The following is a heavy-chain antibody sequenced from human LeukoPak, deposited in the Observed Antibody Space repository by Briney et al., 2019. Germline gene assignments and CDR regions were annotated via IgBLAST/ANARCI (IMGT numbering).Heavy chain of an antibody. CDR3: AIRITMVRGVMVY. Sequence: SETLSLTCTVSGGSISSYYWSWIRQPPGKGLEWIGYIYYSGSTNYNPSLKSRVTISVDTSKNQFSLKLSSVTAADTAVYYCAIRITMVRGVMVYWGQGTLVTVSS. D-gene: IGHD3-10*01. CDR2: IYYSGST. J-gene: IGHJ4*02. CDR1: GGSISSYY. V-gene: IGHV4-59*12.